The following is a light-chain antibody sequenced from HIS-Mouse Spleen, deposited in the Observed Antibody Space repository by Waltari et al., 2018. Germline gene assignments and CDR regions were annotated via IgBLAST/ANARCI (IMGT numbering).Light chain of an antibody. CDR2: EGS. Sequence: QSALTQPASVSGSPGQSITISCTGTSSDVGSYNLVSWYQQHPGKAPKLRISEGSKRPSGVSNRVSGSKSGNTASLTISGLQAEDEADYYCCSYAGSSTWVFGGGTKLTVL. V-gene: IGLV2-23*01. J-gene: IGLJ3*02. CDR3: CSYAGSSTWV. CDR1: SSDVGSYNL.